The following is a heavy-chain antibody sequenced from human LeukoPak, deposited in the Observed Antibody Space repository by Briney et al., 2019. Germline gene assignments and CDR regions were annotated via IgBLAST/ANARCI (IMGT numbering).Heavy chain of an antibody. CDR1: GGSISSSGYS. D-gene: IGHD5-12*01. Sequence: SETLSLTCAVSGGSISSSGYSWGWIRQPPGKGLECIGFINHGGTTYYNPSLKSRVTISLDRSKNQFSLNLNSVTAADTAVYYCARGLGVAKPTFDSWGLGTLVTVSS. V-gene: IGHV4-30-2*01. J-gene: IGHJ4*02. CDR3: ARGLGVAKPTFDS. CDR2: INHGGTT.